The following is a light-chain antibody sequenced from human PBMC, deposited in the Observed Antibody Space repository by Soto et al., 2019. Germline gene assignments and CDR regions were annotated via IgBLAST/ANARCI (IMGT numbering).Light chain of an antibody. Sequence: QSVLTQPASVSGSPGQSITISCTGTSSDVGGYNYVSWYQQHPGKAPKLMIYEVSNRPSGVSNRFSGSKSGNTASLTISGLEAEDEADYYCSSYTSSSTEVFGTATKVTV. CDR3: SSYTSSSTEV. CDR1: SSDVGGYNY. V-gene: IGLV2-14*01. J-gene: IGLJ1*01. CDR2: EVS.